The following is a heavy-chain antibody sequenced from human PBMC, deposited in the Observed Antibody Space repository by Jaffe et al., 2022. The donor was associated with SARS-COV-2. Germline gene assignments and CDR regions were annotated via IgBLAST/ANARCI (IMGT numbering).Heavy chain of an antibody. CDR3: ARGPPERSPWAFDI. CDR2: IWYDGSNK. CDR1: GFTFSSYG. J-gene: IGHJ3*02. Sequence: QVQLVESGGGVVQPGRSLRLSCAASGFTFSSYGMHWVRQAPGKGLEWVAVIWYDGSNKYYADSVKGRFTISRDNSKNTLYLQMNSLRAEDTAVYYCARGPPERSPWAFDIWGQGTMVTVSS. V-gene: IGHV3-33*01. D-gene: IGHD1-1*01.